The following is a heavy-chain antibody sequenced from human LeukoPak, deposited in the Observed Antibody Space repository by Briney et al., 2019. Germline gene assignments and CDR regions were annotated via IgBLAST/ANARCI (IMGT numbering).Heavy chain of an antibody. CDR1: GGTFSRFT. V-gene: IGHV1-69*13. J-gene: IGHJ4*02. D-gene: IGHD3-22*01. Sequence: SVKVSCKASGGTFSRFTISWVRQAPGQGFEWMGGITPIFGTANLAQKFQGRVSITADESTSTAFMELSSLRSEDTAVYYCAREWGLESSGYYYAYWGQGTLVTVSS. CDR3: AREWGLESSGYYYAY. CDR2: ITPIFGTA.